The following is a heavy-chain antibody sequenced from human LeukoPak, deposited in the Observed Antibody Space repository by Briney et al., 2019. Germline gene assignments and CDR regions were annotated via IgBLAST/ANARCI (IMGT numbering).Heavy chain of an antibody. V-gene: IGHV4-59*12. D-gene: IGHD6-13*01. CDR3: ARDLIAAAGTGWFDP. CDR1: GGSISSYY. CDR2: IYYSGST. J-gene: IGHJ5*02. Sequence: SETLSLTCTVSGGSISSYYWSWIRQPPGKGLEWIGYIYYSGSTNYNPSLKSRVTMSVDTSKNQFSLKLSSVTAADTAVYYCARDLIAAAGTGWFDPWGQGTLVTVSS.